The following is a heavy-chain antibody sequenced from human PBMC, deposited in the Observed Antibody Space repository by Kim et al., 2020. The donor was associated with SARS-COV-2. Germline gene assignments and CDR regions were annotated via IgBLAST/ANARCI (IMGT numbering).Heavy chain of an antibody. CDR3: ARDHGFTVVYMDV. V-gene: IGHV1-46*01. J-gene: IGHJ6*03. Sequence: YAQKSQGRVTMTRDTSTSTVYMELSSLRSEDTAVYYCARDHGFTVVYMDVWGKGTTVTVSS. D-gene: IGHD2-15*01.